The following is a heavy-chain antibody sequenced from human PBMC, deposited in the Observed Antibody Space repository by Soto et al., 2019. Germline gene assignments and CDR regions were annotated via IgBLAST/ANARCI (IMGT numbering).Heavy chain of an antibody. CDR2: ISSSSSYI. Sequence: GGSLRLSCAASGFTFSSYSMNWVRQAPGKGLEWVSSISSSSSYIYYADSVKGRFTISRDNAKNSLYLQMNSLRAEGTAVYYCARDLRVPYDSSGYYYDDEVYWGQGTLVTVSS. D-gene: IGHD3-22*01. CDR1: GFTFSSYS. CDR3: ARDLRVPYDSSGYYYDDEVY. V-gene: IGHV3-21*01. J-gene: IGHJ4*02.